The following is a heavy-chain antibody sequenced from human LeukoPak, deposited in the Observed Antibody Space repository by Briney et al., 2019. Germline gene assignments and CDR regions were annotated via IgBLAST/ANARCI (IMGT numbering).Heavy chain of an antibody. CDR2: MNPNSGNT. D-gene: IGHD3-3*01. Sequence: GASVKVSCKASGYTFTSYDINWVRQATGQGLEWMGWMNPNSGNTGYAQKFQGRVTITRNTSISTAYMELSSLRSEDTAVYYCARSVPFGVVIFDYYYYMDVWGKGTTVTVSS. V-gene: IGHV1-8*01. CDR1: GYTFTSYD. J-gene: IGHJ6*03. CDR3: ARSVPFGVVIFDYYYYMDV.